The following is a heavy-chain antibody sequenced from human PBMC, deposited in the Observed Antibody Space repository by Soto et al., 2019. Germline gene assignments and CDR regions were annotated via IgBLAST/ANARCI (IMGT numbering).Heavy chain of an antibody. J-gene: IGHJ6*03. CDR1: GFTFDDYA. CDR2: ISWNSGSI. CDR3: AKDGGYANGGYYYYYMDV. Sequence: GGSLRLSCAASGFTFDDYAMHWVRQAPGKGLEWVSGISWNSGSIGYADSVKGRFTISRDNAKNSLYLQMNSLRAEDTALYYCAKDGGYANGGYYYYYMDVWGKGTTVTVSS. V-gene: IGHV3-9*01. D-gene: IGHD5-12*01.